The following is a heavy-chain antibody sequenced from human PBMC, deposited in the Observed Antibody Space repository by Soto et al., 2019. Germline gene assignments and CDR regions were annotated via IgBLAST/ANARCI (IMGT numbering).Heavy chain of an antibody. CDR3: ARDPVLSSIAAAGTYFDY. V-gene: IGHV3-48*02. J-gene: IGHJ4*02. CDR2: ISSSSSTI. CDR1: GFTFSSYS. D-gene: IGHD6-13*01. Sequence: GGSLRLSCAASGFTFSSYSINWVRQAPGKGLEWVSYISSSSSTIYYADSVKGRFTISRDNAKNSLYLQMNSLRDEDTAVYYCARDPVLSSIAAAGTYFDYWGQGTLVTVSS.